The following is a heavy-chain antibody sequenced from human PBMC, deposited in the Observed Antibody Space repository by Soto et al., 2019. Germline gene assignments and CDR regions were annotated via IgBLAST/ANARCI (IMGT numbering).Heavy chain of an antibody. CDR2: TNAHSGGT. J-gene: IGHJ4*02. V-gene: IGHV1-2*02. CDR1: GVSFTGYY. CDR3: ARGIKGPYMATPDY. Sequence: ASVKVSCKAAGVSFTGYYRHWRRQAPGQGLEWMGWTNAHSGGTEYAQKFQGRVTISVATSKNQFSLKLSSVTAADTAVYYCARGIKGPYMATPDYWGQGTLVTVSS. D-gene: IGHD5-12*01.